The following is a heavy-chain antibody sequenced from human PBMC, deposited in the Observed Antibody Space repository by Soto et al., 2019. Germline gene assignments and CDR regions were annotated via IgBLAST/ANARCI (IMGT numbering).Heavy chain of an antibody. CDR2: TYYRTRWYY. D-gene: IGHD4-17*01. V-gene: IGHV6-1*01. Sequence: SQTLSLTCVISGDSVSSNSAAWNWIRQSPSRGLEWLGRTYYRTRWYYDYAVSVRSRITVNPDTSKNQFSLQLTSVTPEDTAVYYCAREPPGDDNWFDPWGQGTLVTVSS. CDR3: AREPPGDDNWFDP. CDR1: GDSVSSNSAA. J-gene: IGHJ5*02.